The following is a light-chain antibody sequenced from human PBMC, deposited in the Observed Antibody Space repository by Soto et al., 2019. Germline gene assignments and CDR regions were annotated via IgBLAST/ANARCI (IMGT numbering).Light chain of an antibody. CDR2: KAS. V-gene: IGKV1-5*03. CDR1: QSISSW. J-gene: IGKJ1*01. Sequence: DIQMTQSPSTLSASVGDRVTITCRASQSISSWLAWYQQKPGKAPKPLIYKASSLESGVPSRFSGSGSGTEFTLTISSLQPDDFATYYCQQYNSYPCTFGQGTKVEIK. CDR3: QQYNSYPCT.